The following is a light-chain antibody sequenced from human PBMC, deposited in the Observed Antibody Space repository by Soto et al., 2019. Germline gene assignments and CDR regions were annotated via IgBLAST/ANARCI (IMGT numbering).Light chain of an antibody. Sequence: EIVMTQSPATLSVSPGERATLSCRASQSVSSNLAWYQQTPGQAPRLLIYGASTRATGIPARFSGSGSGTEFTLTISSLQSEDFAVYYCQQYNNWPRTFGQWTKLEIK. V-gene: IGKV3-15*01. CDR3: QQYNNWPRT. CDR2: GAS. CDR1: QSVSSN. J-gene: IGKJ2*01.